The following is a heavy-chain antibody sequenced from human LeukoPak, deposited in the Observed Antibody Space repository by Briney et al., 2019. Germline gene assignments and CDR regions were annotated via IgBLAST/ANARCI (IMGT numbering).Heavy chain of an antibody. Sequence: GGSLRLSCTASGFTFGNYSMSWVRQAPGKGLEWVSSISGSGGKTYYTDSVKGRFTISRDNSKNMLYLQMNSLRAEDTAVYYCARSGQFDSWGQGTLVTVSS. CDR2: ISGSGGKT. V-gene: IGHV3-23*01. D-gene: IGHD2-8*02. J-gene: IGHJ5*01. CDR1: GFTFGNYS. CDR3: ARSGQFDS.